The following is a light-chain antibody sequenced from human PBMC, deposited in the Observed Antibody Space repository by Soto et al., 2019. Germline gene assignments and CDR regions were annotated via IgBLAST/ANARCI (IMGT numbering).Light chain of an antibody. CDR2: GAF. V-gene: IGKV3-11*01. Sequence: EIVMTQSPATLSVSPGERATLSCRASQSVSNYLAWYQQKPGQAPRLLIYGAFQRATGIPARFSGSGSGTDFTLTISSLEPEDFAVYYCQQRSNWSPPFTFGPGTKVEMK. J-gene: IGKJ2*01. CDR3: QQRSNWSPPFT. CDR1: QSVSNY.